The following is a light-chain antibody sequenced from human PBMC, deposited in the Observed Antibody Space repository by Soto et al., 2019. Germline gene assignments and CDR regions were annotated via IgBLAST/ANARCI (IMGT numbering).Light chain of an antibody. Sequence: QSVLTQPPSVSGAPGQTVTISCSGSSSNIGAGYDVHWYQQLPGKVPKLVIYDTFNRPSGVPDRFSGSKSGTSASLAITGLQAEDEADYYCQAYDNSLGVSVLFGGGTTVTVL. CDR1: SSNIGAGYD. J-gene: IGLJ3*02. CDR3: QAYDNSLGVSVL. V-gene: IGLV1-40*01. CDR2: DTF.